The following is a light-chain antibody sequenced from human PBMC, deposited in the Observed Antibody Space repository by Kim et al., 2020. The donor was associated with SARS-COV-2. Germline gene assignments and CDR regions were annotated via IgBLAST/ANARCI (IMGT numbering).Light chain of an antibody. Sequence: QSALTQPASVSGSPGQSITISCTGTSSDIGNYDLVSWYQQYPGKAPKLLIFEVFKRPSGVSDRFSGSKSGNTASLTVSGLQTEDEADYYCCSYGHSATVFGGGTTVTVL. V-gene: IGLV2-23*02. CDR3: CSYGHSATV. J-gene: IGLJ3*02. CDR1: SSDIGNYDL. CDR2: EVF.